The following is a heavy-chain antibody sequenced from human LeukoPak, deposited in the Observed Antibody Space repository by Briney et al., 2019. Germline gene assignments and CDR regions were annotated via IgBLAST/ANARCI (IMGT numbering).Heavy chain of an antibody. Sequence: PSETLSLTCAVYGGSFSGYYWSRIRQHPGKGLEWIGYIYYSGSTYYNPSLKSRVTISVDTSKNQFSLKLSSVTAADTAVYYCARDRRGLRFLEWLPLYGMDVWGQGTTVTVSS. J-gene: IGHJ6*02. CDR1: GGSFSGYY. V-gene: IGHV4-31*11. CDR3: ARDRRGLRFLEWLPLYGMDV. D-gene: IGHD3-3*01. CDR2: IYYSGST.